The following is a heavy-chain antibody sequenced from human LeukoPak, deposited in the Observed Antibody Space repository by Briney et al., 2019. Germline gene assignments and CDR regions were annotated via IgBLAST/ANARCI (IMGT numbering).Heavy chain of an antibody. D-gene: IGHD2-2*02. CDR3: AKAVSCSSTSCYRSYGMDV. Sequence: GGSLRLSCAAPGFTFSSYGMSWVRQAPGKGLEWVSGISGSGGSTYYADSVKGRFTISRDNSKSTLYLQMNSLRAEDTAVYYCAKAVSCSSTSCYRSYGMDVWGQGTTVTVSS. V-gene: IGHV3-23*01. CDR1: GFTFSSYG. J-gene: IGHJ6*02. CDR2: ISGSGGST.